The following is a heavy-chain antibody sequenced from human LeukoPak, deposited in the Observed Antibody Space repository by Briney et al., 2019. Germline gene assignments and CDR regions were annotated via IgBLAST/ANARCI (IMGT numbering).Heavy chain of an antibody. D-gene: IGHD1-26*01. CDR3: ARDIQGTGSNIDY. CDR1: GYTFTNHY. J-gene: IGHJ4*02. Sequence: ASVKVSCKASGYTFTNHYLHWVRQAPGQGLEWMGIINPSGGSTSYEQKFQGRVTLTRDTSTSTVYMDLSSLRSEDTAVYYCARDIQGTGSNIDYWGQGTLVTVSS. V-gene: IGHV1-46*01. CDR2: INPSGGST.